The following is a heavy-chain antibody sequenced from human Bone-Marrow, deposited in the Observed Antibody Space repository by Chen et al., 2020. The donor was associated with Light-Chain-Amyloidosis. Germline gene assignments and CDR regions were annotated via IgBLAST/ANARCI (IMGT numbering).Heavy chain of an antibody. Sequence: EVQLLESGGGLVQPGGSLRLSCAASGFSFSNYAMSWVRQAPGKGLEWVSAISPSGGRTYYADSVKCRLTISRDNSENTLYLQMNSLRVEDTAVYYCAKDGKEWLPDAWGQGTLVTVSS. J-gene: IGHJ5*02. CDR3: AKDGKEWLPDA. CDR1: GFSFSNYA. D-gene: IGHD3-3*01. CDR2: ISPSGGRT. V-gene: IGHV3-23*01.